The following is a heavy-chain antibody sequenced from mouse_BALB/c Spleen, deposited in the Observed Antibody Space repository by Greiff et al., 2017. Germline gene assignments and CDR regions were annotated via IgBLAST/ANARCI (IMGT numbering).Heavy chain of an antibody. CDR1: GYTFTSYW. Sequence: VQLQQSGTVLARPGASVKMSCKASGYTFTSYWMHWVKQRPGQGLEWIGAIYPGNSDTSYNQKFKGKAKLTAVTSTSTAYMELSSLTNEDSAVYYCTRGGRLDYAMDYWGQGTSVTVSS. V-gene: IGHV1-5*01. J-gene: IGHJ4*01. D-gene: IGHD3-3*01. CDR2: IYPGNSDT. CDR3: TRGGRLDYAMDY.